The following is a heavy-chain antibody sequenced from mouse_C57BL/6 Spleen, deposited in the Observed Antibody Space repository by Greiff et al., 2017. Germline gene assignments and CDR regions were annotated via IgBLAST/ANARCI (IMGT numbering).Heavy chain of an antibody. CDR1: GYAFSSSW. CDR3: AREAAQARAWFAY. Sequence: VQLKQSGPELVKPGASVKISCKASGYAFSSSWMNWVKQRPGKGLEWIGRIYPGDGDTNYNGKVKGKATLTADKSSSTAYMQLSSLTSEDSAVYFCAREAAQARAWFAYWGQGTLVTVSA. V-gene: IGHV1-82*01. CDR2: IYPGDGDT. J-gene: IGHJ3*01. D-gene: IGHD3-2*02.